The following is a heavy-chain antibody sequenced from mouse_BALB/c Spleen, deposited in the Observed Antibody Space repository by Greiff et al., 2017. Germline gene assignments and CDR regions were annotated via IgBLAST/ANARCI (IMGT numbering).Heavy chain of an antibody. Sequence: QVQLQQSGPGLVAPSQSLSITCTVSGFSLTSYGVHWVRQPPGKGLEWLGVIWAGGSTNYNSALMSRLSISKDNSKSQVFLKMNSLQTDDTAMYYCARERESYDGYYFDYWGQGTTLTVSS. CDR2: IWAGGST. D-gene: IGHD2-3*01. CDR3: ARERESYDGYYFDY. V-gene: IGHV2-9*02. CDR1: GFSLTSYG. J-gene: IGHJ2*01.